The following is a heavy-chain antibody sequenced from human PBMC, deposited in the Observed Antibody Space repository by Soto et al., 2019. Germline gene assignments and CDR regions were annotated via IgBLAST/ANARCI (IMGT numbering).Heavy chain of an antibody. V-gene: IGHV2-5*02. CDR1: GFSLSIPEVG. CDR3: AREITDFGVVTRPRYMDV. Sequence: GSGPTLVNPTQTLTLTCTFSGFSLSIPEVGVGWIRQPPGTALEWLALIYWDDNKVYSPSLKSRLTITKDTSKNQVVLTMNNMYPVVTATYYCAREITDFGVVTRPRYMDVWGKGTTVTVSS. J-gene: IGHJ6*03. CDR2: IYWDDNK. D-gene: IGHD3-3*01.